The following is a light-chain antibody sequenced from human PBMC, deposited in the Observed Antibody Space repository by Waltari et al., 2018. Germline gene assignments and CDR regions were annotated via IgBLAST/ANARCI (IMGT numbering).Light chain of an antibody. CDR3: CSYAGSYTFV. J-gene: IGLJ7*01. CDR2: DVV. CDR1: SSDVGNYTF. V-gene: IGLV2-11*01. Sequence: QSALTQPRSVSGSPGQSVTLSCSGTSSDVGNYTFVSWYQQHPGNAPQLLIYDVVKRPSGVPDRFSGSKSGNTASLTISGLQTEDEADYYCCSYAGSYTFVFGGGTHLTVL.